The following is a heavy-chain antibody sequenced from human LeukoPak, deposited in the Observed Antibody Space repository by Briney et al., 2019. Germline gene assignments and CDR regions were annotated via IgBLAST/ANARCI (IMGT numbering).Heavy chain of an antibody. J-gene: IGHJ6*03. Sequence: GGSLRLSCAASGFTFSGFWMHWVRQAPGKGLVWVSCISFDGSDATYADSVKGRFTISRDNAKNTLHLQMDSLTVEDTAVYYCARDWEGLSSTSLLPHYYYYMDVWGKGTTVTVSS. CDR3: ARDWEGLSSTSLLPHYYYYMDV. CDR2: ISFDGSDA. CDR1: GFTFSGFW. V-gene: IGHV3-74*01. D-gene: IGHD2-2*01.